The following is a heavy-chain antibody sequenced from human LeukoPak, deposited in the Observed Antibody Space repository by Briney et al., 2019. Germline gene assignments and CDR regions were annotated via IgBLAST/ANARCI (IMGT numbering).Heavy chain of an antibody. Sequence: PGRSLRLSCTASGFTFGDYAMSWVRQAPGKGLEWVGFIRSKAYGGTTEYAASVKGRFTISRDDSKSIAYLQMNSLKTEDTAVYYCTRDKQYYDYVWGSYRSYYFDYWGQGTLVTVSS. D-gene: IGHD3-16*02. CDR3: TRDKQYYDYVWGSYRSYYFDY. CDR1: GFTFGDYA. J-gene: IGHJ4*02. V-gene: IGHV3-49*04. CDR2: IRSKAYGGTT.